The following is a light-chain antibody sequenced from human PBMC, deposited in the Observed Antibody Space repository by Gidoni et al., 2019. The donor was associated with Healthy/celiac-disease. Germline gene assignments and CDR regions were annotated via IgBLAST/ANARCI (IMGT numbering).Light chain of an antibody. CDR2: AAS. J-gene: IGKJ2*01. V-gene: IGKV1-39*01. Sequence: DIQMPQSPSSLSASVGDRVTITCRASQSISSYLNWYQQKPGKAPKLLIYAASSLQSGVPSSFSGSGSGTDFTLTISSLQPEDFATYYCQQSYSTLTFXQXTKLEIK. CDR3: QQSYSTLT. CDR1: QSISSY.